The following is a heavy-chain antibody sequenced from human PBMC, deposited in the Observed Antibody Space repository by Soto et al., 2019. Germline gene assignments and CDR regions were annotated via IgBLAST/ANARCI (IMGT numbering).Heavy chain of an antibody. CDR2: IYYSGST. J-gene: IGHJ5*02. D-gene: IGHD1-1*01. CDR1: GGSISSGDYY. CDR3: ARHNSLWPNWFDP. V-gene: IGHV4-30-4*02. Sequence: PSETLSLTCTVSGGSISSGDYYWSWIRQPPGKGLEWIGYIYYSGSTYYNPSLKSRVTISVDTSKNQFSLKLSSVTAADTAVYYCARHNSLWPNWFDPWGRGTLVTVSS.